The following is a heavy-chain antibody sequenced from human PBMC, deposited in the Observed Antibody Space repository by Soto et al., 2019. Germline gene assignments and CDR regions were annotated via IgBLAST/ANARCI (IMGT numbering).Heavy chain of an antibody. CDR3: ARESEDLTSNFDY. V-gene: IGHV3-21*01. J-gene: IGHJ4*02. Sequence: WGSLRLSCAASGFTFSRYSINFFRQSPGKGLEWVSSISSTTNYIYYADSMKGRFTVSRDNAKNSVYLDMNSLSAEDTAVYYCARESEDLTSNFDYWGQGTLVTVSS. CDR1: GFTFSRYS. CDR2: ISSTTNYI.